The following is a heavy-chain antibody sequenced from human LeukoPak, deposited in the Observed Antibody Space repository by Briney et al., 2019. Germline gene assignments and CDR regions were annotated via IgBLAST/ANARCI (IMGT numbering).Heavy chain of an antibody. J-gene: IGHJ1*01. D-gene: IGHD6-13*01. CDR2: IYYSGST. CDR1: GGSISSYY. CDR3: ARGGAGIAAAGWVSEYFQH. Sequence: SETLSLTCTVSGGSISSYYWSWIRQPSGKGLEWIGYIYYSGSTNYNPSLKSRVTISVDTSKNQFSLKLSSVTAADTAVYYCARGGAGIAAAGWVSEYFQHWGQGTLVTVSS. V-gene: IGHV4-59*12.